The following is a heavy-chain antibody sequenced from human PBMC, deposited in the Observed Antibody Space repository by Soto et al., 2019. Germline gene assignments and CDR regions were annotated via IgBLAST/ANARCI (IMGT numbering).Heavy chain of an antibody. D-gene: IGHD3-22*01. CDR3: TRSSDSSGYSPDDAVDI. Sequence: GGSLRLSCAGSGFTFSSYAMHWVRQAPGKGLEWVAVISYDGSNKYYADSVKGRFTISRDNSKNTLYLQMNSLRAEDTAVYYCTRSSDSSGYSPDDAVDIWGQGTMVAFSS. V-gene: IGHV3-30-3*01. J-gene: IGHJ3*02. CDR1: GFTFSSYA. CDR2: ISYDGSNK.